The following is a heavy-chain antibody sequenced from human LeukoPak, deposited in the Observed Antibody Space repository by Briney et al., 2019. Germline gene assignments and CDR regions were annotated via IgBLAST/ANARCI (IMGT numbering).Heavy chain of an antibody. D-gene: IGHD1-26*01. J-gene: IGHJ5*02. CDR1: GGSISSSNW. CDR3: ARSIVGATRWFDP. CDR2: IYHSGST. V-gene: IGHV4-4*02. Sequence: SGTLSLTCAVSGGSISSSNWWSWVRQTRGKGQEWIGEIYHSGSTNYNPSLKSRVTISVDKSKNQFSLKLSSVTVADTAVYYCARSIVGATRWFDPWGQGTLVTVSS.